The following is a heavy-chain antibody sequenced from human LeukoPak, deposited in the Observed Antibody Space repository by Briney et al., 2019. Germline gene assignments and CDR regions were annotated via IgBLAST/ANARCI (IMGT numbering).Heavy chain of an antibody. D-gene: IGHD2/OR15-2a*01. CDR1: GGSFSGYY. CDR3: ARGPSICAFDI. Sequence: PSETLSPTCAVYGGSFSGYYWSWIRQPPGKGLEWIGEINHSGSTNYNPSLKSRVTISVDTSKNQFSLKLSSVTAADTAVYYYARGPSICAFDIWGQGTMVTVSS. CDR2: INHSGST. V-gene: IGHV4-34*01. J-gene: IGHJ3*02.